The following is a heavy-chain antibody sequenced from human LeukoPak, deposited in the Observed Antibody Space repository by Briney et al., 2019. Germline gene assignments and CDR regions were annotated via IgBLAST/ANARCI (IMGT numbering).Heavy chain of an antibody. CDR2: IRCSAGST. CDR3: AKSDAPVTN. Sequence: GGSLRLSWAASGFTFSTYAMSGVRRAPGKGLEWVSAIRCSAGSTYYADSVKGRFTISRDNSKNTLYLQMNSLRAEDTAVYYCAKSDAPVTNWGQGTLVTVSS. D-gene: IGHD4-17*01. CDR1: GFTFSTYA. J-gene: IGHJ4*02. V-gene: IGHV3-23*01.